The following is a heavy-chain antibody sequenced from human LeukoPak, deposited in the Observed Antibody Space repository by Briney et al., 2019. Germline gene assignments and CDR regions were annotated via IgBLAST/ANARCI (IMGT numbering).Heavy chain of an antibody. J-gene: IGHJ4*02. CDR1: GFSFRGYT. V-gene: IGHV3-43*01. Sequence: GGSLRLSCAASGFSFRGYTMHWVRQAPGKGLEWVSLISWNGVTTYYGDSVKGRFTISRDNSKNTLYLQMNSLRAEDTAVYYCAKVRGIVVVPAANPYYFDYWGQGTLVTVSS. CDR3: AKVRGIVVVPAANPYYFDY. D-gene: IGHD2-2*01. CDR2: ISWNGVTT.